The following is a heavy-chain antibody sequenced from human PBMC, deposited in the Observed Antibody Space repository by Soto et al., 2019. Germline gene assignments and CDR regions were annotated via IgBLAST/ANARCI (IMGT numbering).Heavy chain of an antibody. V-gene: IGHV1-2*02. CDR2: INPNSGGT. D-gene: IGHD1-1*01. CDR1: GYTFTGYY. Sequence: GASVKVSCKSSGYTFTGYYMHWVRQAPGQGLEWMGWINPNSGGTNYAQKFQVRVTMTSVTAISTAYLELITLRSDDTAGYFCAKDPEAGWNYWYFDLWGRGTRVTVSS. J-gene: IGHJ2*01. CDR3: AKDPEAGWNYWYFDL.